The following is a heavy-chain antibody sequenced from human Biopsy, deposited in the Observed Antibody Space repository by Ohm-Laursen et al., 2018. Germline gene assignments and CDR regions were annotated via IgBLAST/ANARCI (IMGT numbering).Heavy chain of an antibody. V-gene: IGHV4-59*01. D-gene: IGHD1-26*01. CDR3: ARVEAGTYDALDI. CDR1: GGSMTGYE. CDR2: IYYSGGT. J-gene: IGHJ3*02. Sequence: GTLSLTWNVSGGSMTGYEWSWIRLAPGKGLEWIGYIYYSGGTKYNPSLASRVTSSVDMSKSQFSLKLYSVTAADTAVYYCARVEAGTYDALDIWGQGALVAVSA.